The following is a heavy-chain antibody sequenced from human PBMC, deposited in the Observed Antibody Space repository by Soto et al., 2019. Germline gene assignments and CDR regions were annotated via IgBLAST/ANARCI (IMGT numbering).Heavy chain of an antibody. CDR3: AKGVATTHRPLGY. J-gene: IGHJ4*02. Sequence: EVQLLESGGGLVQPGGSLRLSCAASGFTFSSYAMSWVRQAPGKGLDGVSAISGSGGGTYYADSVKGRFTISRDNSKNTLYLQMNSLRAEDTAVYYCAKGVATTHRPLGYWGQGTLVTVSS. CDR1: GFTFSSYA. D-gene: IGHD5-12*01. V-gene: IGHV3-23*01. CDR2: ISGSGGGT.